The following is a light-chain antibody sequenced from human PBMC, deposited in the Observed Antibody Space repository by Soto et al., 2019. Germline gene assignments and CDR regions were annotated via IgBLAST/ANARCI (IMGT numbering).Light chain of an antibody. CDR3: QHYDGYPQT. V-gene: IGKV1-16*01. CDR1: QDINNF. Sequence: DIQMTQSPSSLSASVGDSVTITCRASQDINNFLAWFQQKPGKAPKSLIFAASSLHSGVTSRFSGSGSGTDFTLTISSLQAEDFGTYYCQHYDGYPQTFGQGTRLEIK. J-gene: IGKJ5*01. CDR2: AAS.